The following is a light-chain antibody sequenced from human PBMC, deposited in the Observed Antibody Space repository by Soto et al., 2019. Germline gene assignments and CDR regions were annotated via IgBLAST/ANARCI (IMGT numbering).Light chain of an antibody. CDR1: QGISSY. V-gene: IGKV1-8*01. CDR2: AAS. CDR3: QQYYSYPLT. J-gene: IGKJ4*01. Sequence: AIRMTQSPSSLSASPGDRGTITCRASQGISSYLAWYQQKPGKAPKLLIYAASTLQSGVPSRFSGSGSGTDFTLTISCLQYEDFANYYGQQYYSYPLTFGGGTKVEIK.